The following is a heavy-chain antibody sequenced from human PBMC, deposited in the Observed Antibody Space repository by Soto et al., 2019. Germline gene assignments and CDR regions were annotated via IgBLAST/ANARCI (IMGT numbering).Heavy chain of an antibody. J-gene: IGHJ4*02. CDR2: INHSGLT. Sequence: QVQIQQWGAGLLKPSETLSLTCAVSGESFRGFYWSWIRQPPGKGLEWIGEINHSGLTNYHPTLKRRVTMSVDTSKNQSSLKVNSVTAADTAVYYCARGDQGRGRDDFWSGPRGPFDYWGQGNLVTVSS. CDR3: ARGDQGRGRDDFWSGPRGPFDY. CDR1: GESFRGFY. V-gene: IGHV4-34*01. D-gene: IGHD3-3*01.